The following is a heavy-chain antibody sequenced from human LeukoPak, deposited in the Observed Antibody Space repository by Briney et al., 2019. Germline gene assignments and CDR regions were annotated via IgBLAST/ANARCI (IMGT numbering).Heavy chain of an antibody. J-gene: IGHJ4*02. D-gene: IGHD6-13*01. CDR1: GFTFSDYY. CDR3: AREGSGSSSWFDY. Sequence: GGSLRLSCAASGFTFSDYYMSWIRQAPGKGLEWVSYISSSGSTIYYADSVKGRFTISRDNSKNTLYLQMNSLRAEDTAVYYCAREGSGSSSWFDYWGQGTLVTVSS. CDR2: ISSSGSTI. V-gene: IGHV3-11*04.